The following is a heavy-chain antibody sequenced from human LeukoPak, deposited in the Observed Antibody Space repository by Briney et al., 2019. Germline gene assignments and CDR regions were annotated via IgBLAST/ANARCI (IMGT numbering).Heavy chain of an antibody. CDR2: IYSGGST. Sequence: GGSLRLSCAASGFTVSSNYMSWVRQAPGRGLEWVSVIYSGGSTYYADSVKGRFTISRDKSKNTLYLQMTSLRAEDTAVYYCAELGITMIGGVWGKGTTVTISS. CDR1: GFTVSSNY. J-gene: IGHJ6*04. CDR3: AELGITMIGGV. D-gene: IGHD3-10*02. V-gene: IGHV3-66*01.